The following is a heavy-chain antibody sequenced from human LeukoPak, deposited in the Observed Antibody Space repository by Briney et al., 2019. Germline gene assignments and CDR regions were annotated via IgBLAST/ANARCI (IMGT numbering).Heavy chain of an antibody. CDR1: GGSISSYY. CDR3: ARSSGYYYHTDY. D-gene: IGHD3-22*01. CDR2: INHSGST. Sequence: PSETLSLTCTVSGGSISSYYWSWIRQPPGKGLEWIGEINHSGSTNYNPSLKSRVTISVDTSKKQFSLRLSSVTAADTAVYYCARSSGYYYHTDYWGQGTLVTVSS. J-gene: IGHJ4*02. V-gene: IGHV4-34*01.